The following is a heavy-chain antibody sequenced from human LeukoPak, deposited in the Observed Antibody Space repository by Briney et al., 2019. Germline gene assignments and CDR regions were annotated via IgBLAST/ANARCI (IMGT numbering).Heavy chain of an antibody. J-gene: IGHJ4*02. CDR3: ARESVQLWLYVFDY. CDR2: IKQDGSEK. Sequence: PGGSLRLSCAASGFTFSGYWMSCVRQAPGKGLEWVANIKQDGSEKYYVDSVKGRFTISRDNAKNSLYLQMSSLRVEDTAVYYCARESVQLWLYVFDYWGQGSLVTVSS. CDR1: GFTFSGYW. V-gene: IGHV3-7*05. D-gene: IGHD5-18*01.